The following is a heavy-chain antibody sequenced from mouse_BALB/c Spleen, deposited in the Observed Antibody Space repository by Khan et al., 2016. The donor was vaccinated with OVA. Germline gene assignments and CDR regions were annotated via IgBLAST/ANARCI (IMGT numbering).Heavy chain of an antibody. Sequence: VQLKESGPELVKPGASVKMSCKASGYTFTSYVMHWLRQKSGQGLEWIGYIYPYNDDTKYNEKFKGKATLTSDKSSSTAYMELSSLTSEDSAVYYCAKNYRYDVYFDYWGQGTTLTGSS. D-gene: IGHD2-14*01. CDR2: IYPYNDDT. J-gene: IGHJ2*01. CDR3: AKNYRYDVYFDY. CDR1: GYTFTSYV. V-gene: IGHV1S136*01.